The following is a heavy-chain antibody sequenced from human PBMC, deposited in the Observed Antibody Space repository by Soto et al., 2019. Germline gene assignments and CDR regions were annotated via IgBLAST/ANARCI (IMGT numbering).Heavy chain of an antibody. Sequence: QVQLQESGPGLVKPSQTLSLICTVSGGSISSGEYYWSWVRQSPGKGLESIGYIYYTGYTYYNPSLKSRVTISADTSKNQFSLKLSSVTAADTAVYYCARDCTSTSCYDYDYYTMDVWGQGTTVTVSS. CDR1: GGSISSGEYY. J-gene: IGHJ6*02. D-gene: IGHD2-2*01. CDR2: IYYTGYT. V-gene: IGHV4-30-4*01. CDR3: ARDCTSTSCYDYDYYTMDV.